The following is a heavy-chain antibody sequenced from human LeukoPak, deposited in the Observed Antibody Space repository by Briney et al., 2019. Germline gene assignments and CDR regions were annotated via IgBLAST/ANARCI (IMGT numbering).Heavy chain of an antibody. CDR1: GFTFSSYT. D-gene: IGHD4-17*01. J-gene: IGHJ4*02. CDR3: AKDRGDYGDYVLAFDY. CDR2: ISWNSGSI. Sequence: PGGSLRLSCAASGFTFSSYTMNWVRQPPGKGLEWVSGISWNSGSIGYADSVKGRFTISRDNAKNSLYLQMNSLRAEDTALYYCAKDRGDYGDYVLAFDYWGQGTLVTVSS. V-gene: IGHV3-9*01.